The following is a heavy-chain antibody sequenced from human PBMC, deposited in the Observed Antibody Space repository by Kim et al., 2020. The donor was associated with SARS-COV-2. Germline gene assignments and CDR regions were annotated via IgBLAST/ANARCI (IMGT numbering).Heavy chain of an antibody. D-gene: IGHD1-1*01. CDR3: VRGAAATGTYYFDY. CDR1: GFTFSSHA. J-gene: IGHJ4*02. V-gene: IGHV3-30*04. CDR2: ISYDGPHK. Sequence: GGSLRLFCAASGFTFSSHAMHWVRQAPGKGLEWVAVISYDGPHKYYTDSVKGRFTISRDNSKNTLYLQMNSLRGEDTAVYYCVRGAAATGTYYFDYWGQGTLVTVSA.